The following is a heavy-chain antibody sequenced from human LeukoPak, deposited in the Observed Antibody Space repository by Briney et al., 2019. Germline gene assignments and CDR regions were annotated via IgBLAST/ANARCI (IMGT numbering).Heavy chain of an antibody. Sequence: SETLSLTCTVSGGSISSYYWSWIRQPPGKGLEWIGYIYYSGSTNYNPSLKSRVTISVDTSKNQFSLKLSSVTAADTAVYYCARVLSSSWEVWDYWGQGTLVTVSS. CDR1: GGSISSYY. CDR3: ARVLSSSWEVWDY. D-gene: IGHD6-13*01. CDR2: IYYSGST. V-gene: IGHV4-59*01. J-gene: IGHJ4*02.